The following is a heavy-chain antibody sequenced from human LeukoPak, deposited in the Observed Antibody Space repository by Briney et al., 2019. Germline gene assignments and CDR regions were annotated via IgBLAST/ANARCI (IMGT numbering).Heavy chain of an antibody. CDR3: ARAWGSYDSFDI. D-gene: IGHD3-16*01. Sequence: PGGSLRLSCAASGFTFSKYWMHWVRQAPGKGLVWVSGVNGAGSITTHADSVKGRFTISRDQAKNPVYLQRNSLRAEDTAVYYCARAWGSYDSFDIWGPGTMVTVSS. J-gene: IGHJ3*02. CDR2: VNGAGSIT. CDR1: GFTFSKYW. V-gene: IGHV3-74*01.